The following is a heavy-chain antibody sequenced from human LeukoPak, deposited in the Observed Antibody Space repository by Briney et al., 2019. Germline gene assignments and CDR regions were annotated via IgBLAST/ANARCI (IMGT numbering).Heavy chain of an antibody. J-gene: IGHJ4*02. V-gene: IGHV3-48*01. CDR3: ARDYGYGFDY. D-gene: IGHD5-18*01. Sequence: GGSLRLSCAVSGFTFSCYSMNWVRQAPGKGLEWISYIGKSSSSISYADSVKGRFTISTDNAKSSLYLQMNSLRAEDTAVYYCARDYGYGFDYWGQGTLVTVSS. CDR1: GFTFSCYS. CDR2: IGKSSSSI.